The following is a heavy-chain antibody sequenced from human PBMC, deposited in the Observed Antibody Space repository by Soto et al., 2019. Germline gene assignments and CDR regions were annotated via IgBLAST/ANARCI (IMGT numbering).Heavy chain of an antibody. CDR3: AREGLVLVPTTVNSDYYYYAMDV. CDR1: GGTFGSYA. Sequence: AASVKVSCKASGGTFGSYAISWVRQAPGQRLEWMGGIIPRAATSNYAQKFQGRVTITADESTNTAYMELSSLRSEDTAVYYCAREGLVLVPTTVNSDYYYYAMDVWGQGTTVTVSS. D-gene: IGHD2-2*01. J-gene: IGHJ6*02. CDR2: IIPRAATS. V-gene: IGHV1-69*13.